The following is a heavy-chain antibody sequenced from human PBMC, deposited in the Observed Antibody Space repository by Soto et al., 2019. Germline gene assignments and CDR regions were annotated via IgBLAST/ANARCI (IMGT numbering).Heavy chain of an antibody. V-gene: IGHV4-39*01. D-gene: IGHD2-21*02. CDR1: GGSISSSSYF. CDR3: ARHPSDFWFDP. Sequence: QLQLQESGPGLVKPSETLSLTCSVSGGSISSSSYFWGWIRQPPGKGLEWIGSIYYSGSTYYNPYLKXPXTXAXHTTKNPFSLKLSSVTAADTAVYYCARHPSDFWFDPWGQGTLVTVSS. J-gene: IGHJ5*02. CDR2: IYYSGST.